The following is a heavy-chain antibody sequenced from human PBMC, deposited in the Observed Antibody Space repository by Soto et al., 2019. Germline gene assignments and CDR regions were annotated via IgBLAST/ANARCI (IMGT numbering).Heavy chain of an antibody. CDR3: AKDFLIAVAGTYFDY. D-gene: IGHD6-19*01. J-gene: IGHJ4*02. CDR1: GFTFSSYA. Sequence: EVQLLESGGGLVQPGGSLRLSCAASGFTFSSYAMSWVRQAPGKGLEWVSAISGSGGSTYYADSVKGRFNISRDNSKNTLYLQMNSLRAEDTAVYYCAKDFLIAVAGTYFDYWGQGTLVTVSS. V-gene: IGHV3-23*01. CDR2: ISGSGGST.